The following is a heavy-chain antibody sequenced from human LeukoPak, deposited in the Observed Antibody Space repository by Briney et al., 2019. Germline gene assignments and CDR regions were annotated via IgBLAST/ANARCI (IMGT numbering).Heavy chain of an antibody. Sequence: GESLKISCKASGYSFTNYWIGWVRQMPGKGLEWMGIVNPDDSATRYSPSFEGQAIISADKSIRTAYLQWSSLKASDTAMYFCARPTGVAADFDYWGQGTLVTVSS. CDR2: VNPDDSAT. CDR1: GYSFTNYW. J-gene: IGHJ4*02. V-gene: IGHV5-51*01. CDR3: ARPTGVAADFDY. D-gene: IGHD2-2*01.